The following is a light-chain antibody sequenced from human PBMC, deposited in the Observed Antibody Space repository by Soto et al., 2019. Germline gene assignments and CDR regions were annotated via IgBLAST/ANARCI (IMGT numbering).Light chain of an antibody. CDR2: DAS. CDR1: QSINNR. V-gene: IGKV1-5*01. J-gene: IGKJ1*01. Sequence: DIQMTQSPFTLSASVKDRDTIACRASQSINNRLAWHQQKPGKAPKVLIYDASNLKSGVPSRFSGSGSGTEIALTIRSLHPDDFAPSYCQQYYGYPGTLAQGTKVDIK. CDR3: QQYYGYPGT.